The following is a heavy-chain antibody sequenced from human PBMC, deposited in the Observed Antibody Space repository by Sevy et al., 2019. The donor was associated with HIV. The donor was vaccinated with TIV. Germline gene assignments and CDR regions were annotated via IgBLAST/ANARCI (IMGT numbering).Heavy chain of an antibody. V-gene: IGHV3-23*01. CDR1: GFSFSGYA. J-gene: IGHJ6*03. CDR3: ARRGGIAAAGTGPRGYYYYMDV. CDR2: ISGSGDYT. Sequence: GGSLRLSCAASGFSFSGYALTWVRQAPGKGLEWVAAISGSGDYTYYADSVKGRFTISRDNSKNTLYLQMNSLRAEDTAVYYCARRGGIAAAGTGPRGYYYYMDVWGKGTTVTVSS. D-gene: IGHD6-13*01.